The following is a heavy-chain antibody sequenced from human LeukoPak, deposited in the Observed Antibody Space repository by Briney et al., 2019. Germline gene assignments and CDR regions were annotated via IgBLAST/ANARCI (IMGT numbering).Heavy chain of an antibody. CDR3: AQSGSLYFPYDY. V-gene: IGHV3-23*01. CDR1: GLTFNNYA. CDR2: ISDDVATT. Sequence: GGSLRLSCVASGLTFNNYAMHWVRQAPGKGLEWVSSISDDVATTYYADSVKGRLTTSRDKSKNTLYLQMNILRADDTAGYYCAQSGSLYFPYDYWGQGALVTVSP. D-gene: IGHD2-15*01. J-gene: IGHJ4*02.